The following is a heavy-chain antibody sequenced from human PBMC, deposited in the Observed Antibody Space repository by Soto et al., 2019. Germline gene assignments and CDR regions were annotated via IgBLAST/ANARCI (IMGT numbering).Heavy chain of an antibody. CDR1: GGSISSGGYY. V-gene: IGHV4-31*03. Sequence: PSETLSLTCTVSGGSISSGGYYWSWIRQHPGKGLEWIGYIYYSGSTYYNPSLKSRVTISVDTSKNQFSLKLSSVTAADTAVYYCARDRAVYDFWGGTRGAFDIWAQGTMVTVSS. D-gene: IGHD3-3*01. CDR2: IYYSGST. CDR3: ARDRAVYDFWGGTRGAFDI. J-gene: IGHJ3*02.